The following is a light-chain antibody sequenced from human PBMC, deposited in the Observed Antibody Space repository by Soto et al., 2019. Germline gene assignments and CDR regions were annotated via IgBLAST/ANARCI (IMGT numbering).Light chain of an antibody. CDR2: EGS. V-gene: IGLV2-23*01. Sequence: QSALTQPASVSGSPGQSITISCTGTSSDVGSYNLVSWYQQHPGKAPKLMIYEGSKRPSGVSNRFSGSKSGNTASLTISGLQAEDEADYCCCSYAGSSTVVFGGGTNLTVL. CDR1: SSDVGSYNL. CDR3: CSYAGSSTVV. J-gene: IGLJ2*01.